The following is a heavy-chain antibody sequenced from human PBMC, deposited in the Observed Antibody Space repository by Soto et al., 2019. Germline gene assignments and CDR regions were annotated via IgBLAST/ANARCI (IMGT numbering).Heavy chain of an antibody. CDR2: INVYNGNT. J-gene: IGHJ4*02. D-gene: IGHD3-10*01. V-gene: IGHV1-18*01. CDR3: ARDTSRGEYDY. Sequence: QVQLVQSGAEVKKPGASVKVSCKASGYTFTSYGISWVRQAPGQGLEWMGWINVYNGNTNYAQKLQGRVTMTTDTSTSTAYLDLRSLGSDDTAVYFCARDTSRGEYDYCGQGTLVTVSS. CDR1: GYTFTSYG.